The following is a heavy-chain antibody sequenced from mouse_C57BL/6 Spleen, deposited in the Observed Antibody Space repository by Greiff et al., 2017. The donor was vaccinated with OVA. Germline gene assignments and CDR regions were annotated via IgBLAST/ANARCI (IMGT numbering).Heavy chain of an antibody. CDR2: INPGSGGT. CDR3: ARGEGVVAVDY. V-gene: IGHV1-54*01. CDR1: GYAFTNYL. D-gene: IGHD1-1*01. Sequence: QVQLQQSGAELVRPGTSVKVSCKASGYAFTNYLIEWVKQRPGQGLEWIGVINPGSGGTNYNEKFKGKATLTADKSSSTAYMQLSSLTSEDSAVYFCARGEGVVAVDYWGQGTSVTVSS. J-gene: IGHJ4*01.